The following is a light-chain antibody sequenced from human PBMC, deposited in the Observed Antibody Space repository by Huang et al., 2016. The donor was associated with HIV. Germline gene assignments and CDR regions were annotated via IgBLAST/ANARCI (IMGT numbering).Light chain of an antibody. CDR1: QDISKY. J-gene: IGKJ3*01. CDR2: DAS. Sequence: DIQMTQSPSSLSASVGDRVTITCQASQDISKYLNWYQQKLGKAPKLLIYDASNLETGVPSRFSGSGSGTDFTFTISSLQPEDIATYYCQQYDNLPPGVTFGPGTKVDFK. V-gene: IGKV1-33*01. CDR3: QQYDNLPPGVT.